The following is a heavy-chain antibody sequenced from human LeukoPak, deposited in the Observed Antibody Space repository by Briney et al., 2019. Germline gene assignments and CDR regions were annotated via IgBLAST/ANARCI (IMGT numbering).Heavy chain of an antibody. D-gene: IGHD4-23*01. CDR1: GFTFSSYP. V-gene: IGHV3-23*01. CDR3: AKRSGYGGNWNYFDY. J-gene: IGHJ4*02. CDR2: ISGRGGST. Sequence: GGSLRLSCAASGFTFSSYPMSWVRQAPGKGLEWVSGISGRGGSTYYADSVKGRFTISRDNSKNTLYLQMNSVRDEDTATYYCAKRSGYGGNWNYFDYWGQGTPVTVSS.